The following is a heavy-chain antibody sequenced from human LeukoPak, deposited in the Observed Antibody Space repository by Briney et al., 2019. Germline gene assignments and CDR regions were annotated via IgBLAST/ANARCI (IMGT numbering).Heavy chain of an antibody. V-gene: IGHV3-30*04. Sequence: GGSLRLSCAASGFTFFTYALHWVRQAPGKGLEWVAVMSYDGRSKYYADSVKGRFTISRDISENTLYLQMNSLRAEDTAVYYCSRDNEEVVTVAIGYSSSWTFDYWGQGTLVTVS. D-gene: IGHD6-13*01. CDR2: MSYDGRSK. CDR1: GFTFFTYA. CDR3: SRDNEEVVTVAIGYSSSWTFDY. J-gene: IGHJ4*02.